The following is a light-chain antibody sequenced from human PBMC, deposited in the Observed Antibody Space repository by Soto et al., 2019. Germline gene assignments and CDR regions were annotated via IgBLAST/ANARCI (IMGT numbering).Light chain of an antibody. V-gene: IGLV2-14*01. CDR1: NSDVGGYDY. J-gene: IGLJ2*01. CDR2: DVF. CDR3: CSYTDNATPV. Sequence: QSVLTQPASVSGSLGQSVTISCTGSNSDVGGYDYVSWFQQNPGKAPQLIIFDVFNRPSGVSSRFSGYKSVYTASLTISVLQAEDEADYSCCSYTDNATPVFGGGTQVTVL.